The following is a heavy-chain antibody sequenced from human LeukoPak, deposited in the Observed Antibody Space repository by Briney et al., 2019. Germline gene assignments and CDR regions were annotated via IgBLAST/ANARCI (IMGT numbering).Heavy chain of an antibody. CDR1: GLTVSSNY. Sequence: PGGSLRLSCAASGLTVSSNYMSWVRQAPGKGLEWVSVIYSGGSTYYADSVKGRFTISRGNSKNTLYLQMNSLRAEDTAVYYCARDSVYSYAYWFDPWGQGTLVTVSS. D-gene: IGHD5-18*01. J-gene: IGHJ5*02. V-gene: IGHV3-53*01. CDR3: ARDSVYSYAYWFDP. CDR2: IYSGGST.